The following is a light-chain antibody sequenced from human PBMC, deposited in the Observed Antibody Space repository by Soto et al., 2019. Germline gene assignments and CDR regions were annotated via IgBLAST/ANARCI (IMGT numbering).Light chain of an antibody. V-gene: IGKV1-17*01. CDR1: QGIGNG. CDR2: AAS. CDR3: LQHNTYPFI. Sequence: DIQMTQSPSSLSASVGDRVTITCRASQGIGNGLGWYQQKPGKAPKRLIYAASSLQSGVPSRFSGSGSETQFTLTINSLQPEDFATYYCLQHNTYPFIFGPGTKVDIK. J-gene: IGKJ3*01.